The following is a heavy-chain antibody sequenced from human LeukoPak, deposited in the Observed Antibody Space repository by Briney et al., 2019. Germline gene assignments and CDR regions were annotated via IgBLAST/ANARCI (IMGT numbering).Heavy chain of an antibody. CDR3: ASTNFDY. V-gene: IGHV3-30-3*01. D-gene: IGHD3-3*01. CDR1: GFTFSSYA. J-gene: IGHJ4*02. CDR2: ISYDGSNK. Sequence: GGSLRLSCAASGFTFSSYAMHWVRQAPGKGLEWVAVISYDGSNKYYADSVKGRFTIPRDNSKNTLYLQMNSLRAEDTAVYYCASTNFDYWGQGTLVTVSS.